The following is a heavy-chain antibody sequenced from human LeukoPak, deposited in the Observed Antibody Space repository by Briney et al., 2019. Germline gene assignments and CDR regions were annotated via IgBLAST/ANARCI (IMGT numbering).Heavy chain of an antibody. J-gene: IGHJ3*02. V-gene: IGHV3-48*01. CDR2: IGISGNI. Sequence: QPGRSLRLSCAASGFTFSSFSMNWVRQAPGKGLEWVSYIGISGNIYYVDSVKGRFTISRDNAKNLLYPQMNSLRAEDTAVYYCVRDRAYAFDIWGQGTMVTVSS. CDR3: VRDRAYAFDI. CDR1: GFTFSSFS.